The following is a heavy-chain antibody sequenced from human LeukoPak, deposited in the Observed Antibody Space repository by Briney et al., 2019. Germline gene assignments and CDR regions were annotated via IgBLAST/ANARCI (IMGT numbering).Heavy chain of an antibody. CDR3: AKDQSPYYYDSSGSIDY. D-gene: IGHD3-22*01. CDR1: GFTFSSYV. V-gene: IGHV3-23*01. Sequence: GGSLRLSCAASGFTFSSYVMNWVRQAPGKGLEWVSGISGSGGSTYYADSVKGRFTISRDNSKNTLYLQMNSLRAEDTAVYYCAKDQSPYYYDSSGSIDYWGQGTLVTVSS. CDR2: ISGSGGST. J-gene: IGHJ4*02.